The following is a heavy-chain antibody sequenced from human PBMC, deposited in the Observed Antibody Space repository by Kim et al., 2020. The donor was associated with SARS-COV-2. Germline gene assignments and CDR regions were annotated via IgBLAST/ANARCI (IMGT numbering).Heavy chain of an antibody. V-gene: IGHV1-18*01. CDR1: GYTFTSYG. J-gene: IGHJ1*01. Sequence: ASVKVSCKASGYTFTSYGISWVRQAPGQGLEWMGWISAYNGNTNYAQKLQGRVTMTTDTSTSTAYMELRSLRSDDTAVYYCARDTIAAPGKEYFQHWGQGTLVTVSS. CDR2: ISAYNGNT. D-gene: IGHD6-13*01. CDR3: ARDTIAAPGKEYFQH.